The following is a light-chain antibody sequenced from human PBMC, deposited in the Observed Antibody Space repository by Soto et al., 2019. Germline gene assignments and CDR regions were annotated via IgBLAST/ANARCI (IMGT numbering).Light chain of an antibody. CDR3: CSYTSSSIRV. Sequence: QSALTQPRSVSGSPGQSVTISCSGTSSDVGVHNYVSWYQQHPGKAPKLMIYDVSKRPSGVPDRFSGSKSGNTASLTISGLQADDEADYYCCSYTSSSIRVFGGGTKLTVL. CDR1: SSDVGVHNY. CDR2: DVS. V-gene: IGLV2-11*01. J-gene: IGLJ3*02.